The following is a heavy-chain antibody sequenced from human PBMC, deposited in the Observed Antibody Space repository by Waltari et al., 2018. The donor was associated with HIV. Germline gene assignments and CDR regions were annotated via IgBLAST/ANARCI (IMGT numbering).Heavy chain of an antibody. V-gene: IGHV3-33*01. J-gene: IGHJ4*02. CDR3: AREDLLYCGGDCYPGDY. CDR2: IWYDGSNK. D-gene: IGHD2-21*02. Sequence: QVQLVESGGGVVQPGRSLRLSCAASGFTVSSYGMHWVRQAPGKGLEWVEVIWYDGSNKYYADSVKGRFTISRDNSKNTLYLQMNSLRAEDTAVYYCAREDLLYCGGDCYPGDYWGQGTLVTVSS. CDR1: GFTVSSYG.